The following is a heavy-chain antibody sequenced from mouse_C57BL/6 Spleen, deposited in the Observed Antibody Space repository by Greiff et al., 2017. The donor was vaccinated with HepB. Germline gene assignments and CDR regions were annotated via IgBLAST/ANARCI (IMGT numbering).Heavy chain of an antibody. Sequence: VQLQQSGAELVKPGASVQISCKASGYAFSSYWMNWVKQRPGKGLEWIGQIYPGDGDTNYNGQFKGKATLTADKASSTTYLKLSSLTLEDPAVYFCARSSDYGSSYGAMDYWGQGTSVTVSA. CDR1: GYAFSSYW. CDR3: ARSSDYGSSYGAMDY. J-gene: IGHJ4*01. D-gene: IGHD1-1*01. CDR2: IYPGDGDT. V-gene: IGHV1-80*01.